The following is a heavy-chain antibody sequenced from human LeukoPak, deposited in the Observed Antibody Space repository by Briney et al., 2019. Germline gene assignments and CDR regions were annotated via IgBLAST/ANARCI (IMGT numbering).Heavy chain of an antibody. J-gene: IGHJ5*02. CDR1: GGSFSGYY. V-gene: IGHV4-34*01. CDR2: INHSGST. CDR3: ARDRYCSGGSCYSRSWFDP. Sequence: KPSETLSLTCAVYGGSFSGYYWSWIRQPPGKGLEWIGEINHSGSTNYNPSLKSRVTISVYTSKNQFSLKLSSVTAADTAVYYCARDRYCSGGSCYSRSWFDPWGQGTLVTVSS. D-gene: IGHD2-15*01.